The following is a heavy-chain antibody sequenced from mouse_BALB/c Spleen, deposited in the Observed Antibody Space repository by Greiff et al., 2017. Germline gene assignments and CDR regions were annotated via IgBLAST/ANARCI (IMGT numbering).Heavy chain of an antibody. J-gene: IGHJ4*01. V-gene: IGHV3-2*02. CDR2: ISYSGST. CDR3: ARWLPYYAMDY. CDR1: GYSITSDYA. D-gene: IGHD1-2*01. Sequence: EVQLQQSGPGLVKPSQSLSLTCTVTGYSITSDYAWNWIRQFPGTKLEWMGYISYSGSTSYNPSLKSRISITRDTSKNQFFLQLNSVTTEDTATYYCARWLPYYAMDYWGQGTAVTVSS.